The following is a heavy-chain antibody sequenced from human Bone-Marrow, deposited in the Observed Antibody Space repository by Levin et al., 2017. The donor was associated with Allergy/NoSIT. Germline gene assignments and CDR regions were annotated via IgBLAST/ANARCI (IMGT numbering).Heavy chain of an antibody. CDR1: GFTFSSYG. V-gene: IGHV3-33*01. CDR2: IWYDGSNK. CDR3: AREWDHDSSGYEAFDY. J-gene: IGHJ4*02. D-gene: IGHD3-22*01. Sequence: GGSLRLSCAASGFTFSSYGMHWVRQAPGKGLEWVAVIWYDGSNKYYADSVKGRFTISRDNSKNTLYLQMNSLRAEDTAVYYCAREWDHDSSGYEAFDYWGQGTLVTVSS.